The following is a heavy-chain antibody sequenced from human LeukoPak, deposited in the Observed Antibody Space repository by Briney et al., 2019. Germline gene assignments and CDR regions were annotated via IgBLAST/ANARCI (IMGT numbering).Heavy chain of an antibody. CDR2: ISGSGGST. V-gene: IGHV3-23*01. D-gene: IGHD3-22*01. J-gene: IGHJ4*02. CDR1: GFTFSSYA. Sequence: QAGGSLRLSCAASGFTFSSYAMSWVRQAPGKGLEWVSAISGSGGSTYYADSVKGRFTISRDNSKNTLYLQMNSLRAEDTAVYYCANLSQDYYDSSGYRESVTFDYWGQGTLVTVSS. CDR3: ANLSQDYYDSSGYRESVTFDY.